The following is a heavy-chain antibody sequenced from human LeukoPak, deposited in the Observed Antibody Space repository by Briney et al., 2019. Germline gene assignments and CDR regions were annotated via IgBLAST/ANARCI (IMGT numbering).Heavy chain of an antibody. V-gene: IGHV1-8*01. J-gene: IGHJ4*02. D-gene: IGHD2-15*01. CDR1: GYTFTSYD. CDR3: ARAGHYCSGGSCYYGY. CDR2: MNPNSGNT. Sequence: ASVKVSCKASGYTFTSYDINWVRQATGQGLEWMGWMNPNSGNTGYAQKFQGRVTMTRNTSISTAYMELSSLRSEDTAVYYCARAGHYCSGGSCYYGYWGQGTLVTVSS.